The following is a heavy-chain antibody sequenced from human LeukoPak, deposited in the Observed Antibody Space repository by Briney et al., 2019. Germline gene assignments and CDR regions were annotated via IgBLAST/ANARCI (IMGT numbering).Heavy chain of an antibody. V-gene: IGHV3-7*01. CDR2: IKEDGSEK. CDR3: ASFSGYYYYFDY. J-gene: IGHJ4*02. CDR1: GFTFSRYW. Sequence: GGSLRLSCAVSGFTFSRYWMSWVRQAPGKGLEWVANIKEDGSEKYYVDSVKGRFTISRDNAKNSLYLQMNSLRAEDTAMYYCASFSGYYYYFDYWGQGTLVTVSS. D-gene: IGHD3-22*01.